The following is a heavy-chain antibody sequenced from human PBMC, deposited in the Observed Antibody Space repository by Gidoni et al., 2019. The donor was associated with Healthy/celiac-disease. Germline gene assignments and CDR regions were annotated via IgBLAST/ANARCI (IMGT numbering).Heavy chain of an antibody. Sequence: QVQLVQSGSEVTKPGSAVKVYCNASGGSVSSYTISLVRQAPGRGLEWMGRIIPILGIANYAQKFQGSVTITADKSTSTAYMELSRLRSEDTAVYYCARDGGIEGMDVWGQGTTVTVSS. CDR3: ARDGGIEGMDV. D-gene: IGHD6-13*01. V-gene: IGHV1-69*04. CDR1: GGSVSSYT. CDR2: IIPILGIA. J-gene: IGHJ6*02.